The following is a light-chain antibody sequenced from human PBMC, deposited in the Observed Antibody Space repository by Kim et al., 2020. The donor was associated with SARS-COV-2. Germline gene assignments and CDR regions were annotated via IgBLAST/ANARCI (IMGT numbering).Light chain of an antibody. CDR2: DAS. Sequence: GERATLSCSASQRVSSSYLAWYQQKPGQAPRLLIYDASSRATGIPDMFSGSGSVTDFTLTISRLEPEDFAVYYCQQYGSSPQTFGQGTKVDIK. V-gene: IGKV3-20*01. J-gene: IGKJ1*01. CDR1: QRVSSSY. CDR3: QQYGSSPQT.